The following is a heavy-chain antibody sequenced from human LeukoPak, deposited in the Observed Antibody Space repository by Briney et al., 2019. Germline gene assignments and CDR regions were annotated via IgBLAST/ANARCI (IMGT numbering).Heavy chain of an antibody. D-gene: IGHD3-3*01. J-gene: IGHJ4*02. CDR1: GFTFSSYA. V-gene: IGHV3-30-3*01. Sequence: GRSLRLSCAASGFTFSSYAMHWVRQAPGKGLEWVAVISYDGSNKYYADSVKGRFTISRDNSKSTLYLQMNSLRAEDTAVYYCARDRTIFGAVSLDYWGQGTLVTVSS. CDR3: ARDRTIFGAVSLDY. CDR2: ISYDGSNK.